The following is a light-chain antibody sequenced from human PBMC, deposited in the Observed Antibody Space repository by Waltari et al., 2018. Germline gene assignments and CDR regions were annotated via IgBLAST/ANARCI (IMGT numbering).Light chain of an antibody. Sequence: EIVLTQSPATLSLSPGERTTLSCRASQSIRNYLAWYQQKPGQAPRLLISDTSNRATGIPARFSGSGSGTDFTLTISSLAPEDFAVYYCQHRYSWPLTFGGGTKVEIK. CDR2: DTS. J-gene: IGKJ4*01. CDR3: QHRYSWPLT. V-gene: IGKV3-11*01. CDR1: QSIRNY.